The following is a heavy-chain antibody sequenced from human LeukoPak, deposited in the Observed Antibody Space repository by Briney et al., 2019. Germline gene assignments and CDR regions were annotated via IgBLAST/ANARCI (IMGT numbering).Heavy chain of an antibody. V-gene: IGHV4-39*07. CDR2: INHGGST. CDR1: GGSISSSSYY. CDR3: ASGGYYDTSGYRPNDY. Sequence: RPSETLSLTCTVSGGSISSSSYYWGWIRQPPGKGLEWIGEINHGGSTNYNPSLKSRVTISVDTSKNQFSLKLSSVTAADTAVYYCASGGYYDTSGYRPNDYWGQGTLVTVSS. D-gene: IGHD3-22*01. J-gene: IGHJ4*02.